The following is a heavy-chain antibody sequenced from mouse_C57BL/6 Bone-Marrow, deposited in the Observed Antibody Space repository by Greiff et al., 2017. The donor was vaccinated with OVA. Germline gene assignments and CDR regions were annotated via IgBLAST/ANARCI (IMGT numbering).Heavy chain of an antibody. Sequence: EVMLVESEGGLVQPGSSMKLSCTASGFTFSDYYMAWVRQVPEKGLEWVANINYDGSSTYYLDSLKSRFIISRDNAKNILYLQMSSLKSEYTATYYCARETGYYFDYWGQGTTLTVSS. D-gene: IGHD4-1*01. CDR1: GFTFSDYY. V-gene: IGHV5-16*01. J-gene: IGHJ2*01. CDR2: INYDGSST. CDR3: ARETGYYFDY.